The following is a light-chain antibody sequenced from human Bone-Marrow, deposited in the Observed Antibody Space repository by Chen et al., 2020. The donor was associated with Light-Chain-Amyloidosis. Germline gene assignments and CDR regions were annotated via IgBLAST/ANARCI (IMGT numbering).Light chain of an antibody. Sequence: SYELTQPPSVSVYPGQPARISSSGDDLPMTYAYWYQQKPCEAPVLVIHRDTERPSGIAERFSGSSSGTTATLTISGVQAEDEADYHCQSADSSGTYEVIFGGGTKLTVL. CDR2: RDT. CDR1: DLPMTY. V-gene: IGLV3-25*03. CDR3: QSADSSGTYEVI. J-gene: IGLJ2*01.